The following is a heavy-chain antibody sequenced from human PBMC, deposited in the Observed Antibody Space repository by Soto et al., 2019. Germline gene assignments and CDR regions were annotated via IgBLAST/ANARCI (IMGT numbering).Heavy chain of an antibody. D-gene: IGHD3-3*01. CDR1: GGSFSGYY. CDR2: INHSGST. CDR3: ARERNTIFGVVRYYYYYYGMDV. V-gene: IGHV4-34*01. Sequence: SETLSLTCAVYGGSFSGYYWSWIRQPPGKGLEWIGEINHSGSTNYNPSLKSRVTISVDTSKNQFSLKLSSVTAADTAVYYCARERNTIFGVVRYYYYYYGMDVWGQGTTVTVSS. J-gene: IGHJ6*02.